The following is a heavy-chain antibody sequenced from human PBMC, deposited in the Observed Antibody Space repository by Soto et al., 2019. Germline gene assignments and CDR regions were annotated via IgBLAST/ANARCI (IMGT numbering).Heavy chain of an antibody. Sequence: GGSLRLSCAASGFTFSSYGMHWVRQAPGKGLEWVAVIWYDGSNKYYADSVKVRFTISRDNSKNSLYLQMNSLRAEDTAVYYCAREFPVEVTGTTYYVYYYYYGMDVWGQGTTVTVSS. J-gene: IGHJ6*02. D-gene: IGHD1-20*01. CDR2: IWYDGSNK. V-gene: IGHV3-33*01. CDR1: GFTFSSYG. CDR3: AREFPVEVTGTTYYVYYYYYGMDV.